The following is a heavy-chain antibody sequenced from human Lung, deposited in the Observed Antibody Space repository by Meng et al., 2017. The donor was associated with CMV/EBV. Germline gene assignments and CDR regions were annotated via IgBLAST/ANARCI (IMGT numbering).Heavy chain of an antibody. CDR3: VKGRGLDA. CDR2: IKEDGSER. D-gene: IGHD6-25*01. V-gene: IGHV3-7*01. CDR1: GFILSSYW. J-gene: IGHJ6*02. Sequence: SCAASGFILSSYWMTWVRQAPGQGLEWVANIKEDGSERDYVNSVEGRFTISRDNSRNSFFLEMNSLRVGDTAVYYCVKGRGLDAWGQGTTVTVSS.